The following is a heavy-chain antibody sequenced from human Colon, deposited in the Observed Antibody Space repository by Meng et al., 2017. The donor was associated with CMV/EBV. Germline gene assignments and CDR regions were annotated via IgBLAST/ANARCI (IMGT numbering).Heavy chain of an antibody. D-gene: IGHD6-13*01. CDR3: ARGWPPDY. V-gene: IGHV3-21*06. CDR1: GFTFSSYS. J-gene: IGHJ4*02. CDR2: ITHTSDT. Sequence: GESLKISCAVSGFTFSSYSLNWVRQAPGKGLEWVSSITHTSDTYYADSLKGRFTLSRDNAQNSVYLQMDSLTAEDTAIYYCARGWPPDYWGQGTLVTVSS.